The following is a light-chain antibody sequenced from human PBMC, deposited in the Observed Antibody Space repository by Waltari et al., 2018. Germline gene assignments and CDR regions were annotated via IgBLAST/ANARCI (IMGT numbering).Light chain of an antibody. V-gene: IGLV2-23*02. CDR3: CSYAGSDTWV. CDR1: SGDVGGYNL. J-gene: IGLJ3*02. CDR2: EVN. Sequence: QSALTQPASVSGSPGQSITISCTGTSGDVGGYNLVSWYQQHPGKGPKLMIFEVNKWPSGVSNSFSGSKSGNTASLTIAGLQAEDEADYHCCSYAGSDTWVFGGGTKLTVL.